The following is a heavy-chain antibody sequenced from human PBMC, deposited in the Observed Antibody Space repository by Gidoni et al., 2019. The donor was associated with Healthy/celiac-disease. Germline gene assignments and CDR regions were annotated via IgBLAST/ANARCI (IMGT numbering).Heavy chain of an antibody. J-gene: IGHJ3*02. CDR2: ISWNSGSI. CDR1: GFTFDDYA. CDR3: AKAHDSGPGSGSDAFDI. V-gene: IGHV3-9*01. Sequence: EVQLVESGGGLVQPGRSLRLSCADSGFTFDDYAMHWVRQAPGKGLEWVSGISWNSGSIGYADSVKGRFTISRDNAKNSLYLQMNSLRAEDTALYYCAKAHDSGPGSGSDAFDIWGQGTMVTVSS. D-gene: IGHD6-19*01.